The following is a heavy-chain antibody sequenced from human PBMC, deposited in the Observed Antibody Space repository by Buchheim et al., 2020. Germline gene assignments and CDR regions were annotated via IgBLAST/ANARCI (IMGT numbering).Heavy chain of an antibody. V-gene: IGHV3-74*01. D-gene: IGHD5-12*01. CDR2: IRSDGSET. J-gene: IGHJ6*02. Sequence: EVRLVESGGGLVRPGDSLRLSCGASGFLFSTYWMYWVRQVPGKGLVWVSRIRSDGSETNYADSVGGRFAVSRDNARSTLFLQMNSLRVEDTGVYFCARGYNFGYNYYYGMDVWGRGT. CDR3: ARGYNFGYNYYYGMDV. CDR1: GFLFSTYW.